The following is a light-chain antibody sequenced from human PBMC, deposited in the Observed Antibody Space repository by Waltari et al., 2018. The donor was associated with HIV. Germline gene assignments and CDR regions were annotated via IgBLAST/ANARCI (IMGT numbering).Light chain of an antibody. Sequence: QSVLTQPPSASGTPGQRVTISCSGRSPKIGSNTVTWYHQLPGTAPKLLIYSNNQLPSGVPDRFSGSKSGTSASLAISGLQSEDEADYYCAAWHDSLNGSWVFGGGTKLTVL. J-gene: IGLJ3*02. CDR1: SPKIGSNT. V-gene: IGLV1-44*01. CDR2: SNN. CDR3: AAWHDSLNGSWV.